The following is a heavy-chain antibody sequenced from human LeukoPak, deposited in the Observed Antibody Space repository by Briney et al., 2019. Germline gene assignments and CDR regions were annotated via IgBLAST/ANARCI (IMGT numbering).Heavy chain of an antibody. J-gene: IGHJ1*01. Sequence: GGSLRLSCAASEFTFSSYGMHWVRQAPGKGLEWVAFIRYDGSNKYYADSVKGRFTISRDNSKNTLYLQMNSLRAEDTAVYYCAKDPLYSSSWYYFQHWGQGTLVTVSS. V-gene: IGHV3-30*02. CDR3: AKDPLYSSSWYYFQH. D-gene: IGHD6-13*01. CDR1: EFTFSSYG. CDR2: IRYDGSNK.